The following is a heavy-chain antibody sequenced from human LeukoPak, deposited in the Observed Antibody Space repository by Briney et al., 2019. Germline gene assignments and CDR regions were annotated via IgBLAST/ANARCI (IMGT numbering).Heavy chain of an antibody. CDR1: GASISSYY. D-gene: IGHD4-17*01. V-gene: IGHV4-59*13. Sequence: PSETLSLTCTVPGASISSYYWSWIRQPPGKGLEWIGYIYYSGNTNYNPSLKSRVTISVDTSKNQFSLKLRSVTAADTAVHYCARGYGDYAAFDIWGQGTMVTVSS. CDR2: IYYSGNT. J-gene: IGHJ3*02. CDR3: ARGYGDYAAFDI.